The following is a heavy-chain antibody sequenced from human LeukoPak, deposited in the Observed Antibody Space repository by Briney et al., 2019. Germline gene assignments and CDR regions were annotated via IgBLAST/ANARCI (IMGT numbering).Heavy chain of an antibody. CDR3: ARRGYSGYDPSWFDP. Sequence: SETLSLTCTVSGGSISSSSYYWGWIRQPPGKGLEWIGSIYYSGSTYYSPSLKSRVTISVDTSKNQFSLKLSSVTAADTAVYYCARRGYSGYDPSWFDPWGQGTLVTVSS. V-gene: IGHV4-39*01. D-gene: IGHD5-12*01. CDR2: IYYSGST. J-gene: IGHJ5*02. CDR1: GGSISSSSYY.